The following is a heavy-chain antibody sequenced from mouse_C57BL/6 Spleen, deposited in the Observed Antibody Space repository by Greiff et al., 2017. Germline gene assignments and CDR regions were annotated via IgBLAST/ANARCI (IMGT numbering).Heavy chain of an antibody. CDR2: ISSGGSYT. J-gene: IGHJ4*01. Sequence: DVMLVESGGDLVKPGGSLKLSCAASGFTFSSYGMSWVRQTPDKRLEWVATISSGGSYTYYPDSVKGRFTISRDNAKNTLYLQMSSLKSEDTAMYYCASRPDGCYYAMDYWGQGTSVTVSS. CDR3: ASRPDGCYYAMDY. D-gene: IGHD2-3*01. V-gene: IGHV5-6*02. CDR1: GFTFSSYG.